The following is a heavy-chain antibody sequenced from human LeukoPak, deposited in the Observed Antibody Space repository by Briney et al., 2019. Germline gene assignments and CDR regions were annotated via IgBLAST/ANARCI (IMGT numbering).Heavy chain of an antibody. CDR3: ARSGGLYYDATGYYFAY. CDR2: IGSSRSYT. D-gene: IGHD3-22*01. Sequence: PGGSLRLSCAASGFTFSSYAMSWVRQAPGKGLEWVSYIGSSRSYTNYADSVKGRFTISRDNAKESLYLQMNSLRAEDTAVYYCARSGGLYYDATGYYFAYWGQGTLVTVSS. J-gene: IGHJ4*02. V-gene: IGHV3-11*03. CDR1: GFTFSSYA.